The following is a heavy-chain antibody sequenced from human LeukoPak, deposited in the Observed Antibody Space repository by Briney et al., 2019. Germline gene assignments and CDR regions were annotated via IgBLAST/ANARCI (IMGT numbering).Heavy chain of an antibody. J-gene: IGHJ4*02. V-gene: IGHV4-34*01. Sequence: SETLSLTCAVYGGSFSGYYWSWIRQPPGKGLEWIGEINHSGSTNYNPSLKSRVTISVDTSKNQFSLKLSSVTAADTAVYYCARGPRGFDYRGQGTLVTVSS. CDR3: ARGPRGFDY. CDR2: INHSGST. CDR1: GGSFSGYY.